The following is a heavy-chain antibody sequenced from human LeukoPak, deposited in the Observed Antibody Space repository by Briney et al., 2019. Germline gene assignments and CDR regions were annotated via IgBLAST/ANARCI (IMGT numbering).Heavy chain of an antibody. CDR1: GFTYDEYG. CDR2: ISLNGGST. V-gene: IGHV3-20*04. D-gene: IGHD3-10*01. CDR3: ARGITMFQH. Sequence: GGSLRLSCAASGFTYDEYGMTWVRQAPGKGLEWVSGISLNGGSTGYADSVKGRFTISRDNAKNSLYLQMNSLRVEDTALYYCARGITMFQHWGQGTLVTVSS. J-gene: IGHJ1*01.